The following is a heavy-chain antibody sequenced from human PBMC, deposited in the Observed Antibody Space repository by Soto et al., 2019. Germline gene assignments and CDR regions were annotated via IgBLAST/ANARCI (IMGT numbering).Heavy chain of an antibody. J-gene: IGHJ4*02. CDR3: ARDPNIVVVPAAKKNDY. CDR2: INPNSGGT. V-gene: IGHV1-2*02. Sequence: ASVKVSCKASGYTFTGYYMHWVRQAPGQGLEWMGWINPNSGGTNYADSVKGRFTISRDNSKNTLFMQMNSLRAEDTAVYYCARDPNIVVVPAAKKNDYWGQGTLVTVSS. CDR1: GYTFTGYY. D-gene: IGHD2-2*01.